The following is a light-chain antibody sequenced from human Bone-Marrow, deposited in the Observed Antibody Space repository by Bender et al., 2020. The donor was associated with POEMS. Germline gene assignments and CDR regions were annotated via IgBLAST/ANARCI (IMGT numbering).Light chain of an antibody. CDR1: SSNIGAGYD. J-gene: IGLJ2*01. V-gene: IGLV1-40*01. Sequence: QSVLTQPPSLSGAPGQRVTISCTGSSSNIGAGYDVHWYQHLPGAAPKLLIFGNTNRPSGVPDRFSGSKSGTSASLAITGLQAEDEGDYYCSSFSSSSTLMVFGGGTKLTLL. CDR3: SSFSSSSTLMV. CDR2: GNT.